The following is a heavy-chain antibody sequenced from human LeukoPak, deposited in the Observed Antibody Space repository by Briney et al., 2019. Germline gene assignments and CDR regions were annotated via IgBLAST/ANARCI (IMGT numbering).Heavy chain of an antibody. CDR1: GFKFNDYA. Sequence: PGGSLRLSCVASGFKFNDYAMHWVRQAPGKGLEWVSGLSWHSGSIGYADSVKGRFIISRDNAKNSLYLEMNSLRPEDLALYYCAKETKVGENLYYFDYWGRGTLVTVSS. J-gene: IGHJ4*02. CDR3: AKETKVGENLYYFDY. V-gene: IGHV3-9*03. CDR2: LSWHSGSI. D-gene: IGHD1-26*01.